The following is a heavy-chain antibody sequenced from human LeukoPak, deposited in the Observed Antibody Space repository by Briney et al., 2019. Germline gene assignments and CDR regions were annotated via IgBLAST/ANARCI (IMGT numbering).Heavy chain of an antibody. J-gene: IGHJ4*02. CDR1: GFTFSSHA. V-gene: IGHV3-30-3*01. Sequence: GGSLRLSCAASGFTFSSHAMHWVRQAPGKGLEWVAVISYDGSNKYYAHSVKGRFTISRDNSKNTPYLQMNSLRAEDTAVYYCARAGYSSSWYAPFDYWGQGTLVTVSS. CDR3: ARAGYSSSWYAPFDY. D-gene: IGHD6-13*01. CDR2: ISYDGSNK.